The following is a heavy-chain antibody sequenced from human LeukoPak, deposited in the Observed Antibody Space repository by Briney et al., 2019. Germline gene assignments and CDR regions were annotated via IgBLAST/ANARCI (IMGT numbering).Heavy chain of an antibody. CDR1: GDSVSSNTAA. CDR2: TYYRSKWYN. D-gene: IGHD4-23*01. J-gene: IGHJ6*02. V-gene: IGHV6-1*01. Sequence: SQTLSLTCAISGDSVSSNTAAWNWIRQSPSRGLEWLGRTYYRSKWYNGYAVSVKSRITIKPDTSKNQFSLQLNSVTPEDTAVYYCARMTTVVTPDLGYYYYYGMDVWGQGTTVTVSS. CDR3: ARMTTVVTPDLGYYYYYGMDV.